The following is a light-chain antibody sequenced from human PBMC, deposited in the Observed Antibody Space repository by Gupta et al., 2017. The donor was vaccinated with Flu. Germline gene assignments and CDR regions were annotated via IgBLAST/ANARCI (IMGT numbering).Light chain of an antibody. CDR1: QGVASN. Sequence: GERSTLSVRASQGVASNLAWYQQKPGQPPRLLIYGASTRATDIPDRFSGSGSGTEFTLTISSLQSEDFAIYFCQQYNYWLSTFGQGTTVEVK. CDR3: QQYNYWLST. J-gene: IGKJ1*01. V-gene: IGKV3-15*01. CDR2: GAS.